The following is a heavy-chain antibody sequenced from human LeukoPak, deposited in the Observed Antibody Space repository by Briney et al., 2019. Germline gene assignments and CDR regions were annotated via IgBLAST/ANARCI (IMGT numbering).Heavy chain of an antibody. CDR2: ISSSSSTI. CDR1: GFTLSNYN. Sequence: GSLRLSCAASGFTLSNYNMKWVRQAPGKGLEWVAYISSSSSTIYYADSVKGRFTISRDNAKNSLYLQMNSLRAEDTAVYYCAIPNDYWGQGTLVTVSS. CDR3: AIPNDY. V-gene: IGHV3-48*01. J-gene: IGHJ4*02.